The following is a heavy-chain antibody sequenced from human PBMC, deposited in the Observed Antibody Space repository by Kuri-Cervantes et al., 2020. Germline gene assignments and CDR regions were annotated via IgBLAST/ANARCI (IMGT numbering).Heavy chain of an antibody. D-gene: IGHD2-2*01. J-gene: IGHJ5*02. V-gene: IGHV4-39*01. CDR1: GGSISSSSYY. CDR3: ARSRADCSSTSCYRYNWFDP. CDR2: IYYSGST. Sequence: GSLRLSCTVSGGSISSSSYYWGWIRQPPGKGLEWIGSIYYSGSTYYNPSLKSRVTISVDTSKNQFSLKLSSVTAADTAVYYCARSRADCSSTSCYRYNWFDPWGQGTLVTVSS.